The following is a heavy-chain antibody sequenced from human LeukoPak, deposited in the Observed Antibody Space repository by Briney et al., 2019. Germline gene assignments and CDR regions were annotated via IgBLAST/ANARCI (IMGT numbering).Heavy chain of an antibody. CDR3: ARGTAVAGPFDY. D-gene: IGHD6-19*01. CDR2: ISGTGVST. V-gene: IGHV3-23*01. Sequence: GGSLRLSCAASGFTFSNYAMTWVRQAQGKGLERVSVISGTGVSTYYADSVKGRFTMSRDNSKNMVYLQMNSLRAEDTAVYYCARGTAVAGPFDYWGQGTLVTVSP. J-gene: IGHJ4*02. CDR1: GFTFSNYA.